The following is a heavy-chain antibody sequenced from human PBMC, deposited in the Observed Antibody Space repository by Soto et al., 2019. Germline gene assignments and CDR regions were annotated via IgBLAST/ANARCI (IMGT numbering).Heavy chain of an antibody. V-gene: IGHV1-18*01. CDR2: ISAYNGNT. CDR3: ARDVYYYGSGINAAYYYYGMDV. D-gene: IGHD3-10*01. CDR1: GYTFTSYG. J-gene: IGHJ6*02. Sequence: ASVKVSCKASGYTFTSYGISWVRQTPGQGLEWMGWISAYNGNTNYAQKLQGRVTMTTDTSTSTAYMELRSLRSDDTAVYYCARDVYYYGSGINAAYYYYGMDVWGQGTTVTVSS.